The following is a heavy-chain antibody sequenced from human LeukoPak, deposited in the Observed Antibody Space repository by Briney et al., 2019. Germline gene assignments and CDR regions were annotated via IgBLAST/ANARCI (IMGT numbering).Heavy chain of an antibody. CDR3: ARGIWGYNWNYVAI. Sequence: PSETLSLTCTVSGGSITGYYWTWIRQPPGKGLEWIGYIYYSGTTNYNPSLKSRLTISVDTPKNQFSLKLTSVTPADTAVYYCARGIWGYNWNYVAIWGLGTLVTVSS. CDR2: IYYSGTT. CDR1: GGSITGYY. V-gene: IGHV4-59*01. J-gene: IGHJ4*02. D-gene: IGHD1-7*01.